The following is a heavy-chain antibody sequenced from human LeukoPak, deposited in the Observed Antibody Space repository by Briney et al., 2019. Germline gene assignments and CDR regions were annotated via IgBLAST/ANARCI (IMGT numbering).Heavy chain of an antibody. CDR1: GFTFSSYG. V-gene: IGHV3-30*18. CDR2: ISYDGSNK. D-gene: IGHD3-22*01. J-gene: IGHJ4*02. Sequence: GGSLRLSCAASGFTFSSYGMHWVRQAPGKGLEGVAVISYDGSNKYYADSVKGRFTISRDNSKHTLYLQMNSLRAEDTAAYYCAKDLEGYYDSSGLFCYWGQGTLVTVSS. CDR3: AKDLEGYYDSSGLFCY.